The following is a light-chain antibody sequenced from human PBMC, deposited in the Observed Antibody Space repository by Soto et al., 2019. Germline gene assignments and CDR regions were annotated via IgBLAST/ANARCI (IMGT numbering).Light chain of an antibody. CDR2: GAS. Sequence: DIVLTQSPGTLSLSPGERATLSCRASQSVSSSYLAWYQQTPGQAPRLLIYGASIRATGIPDRFSGSGSGTDITLTSSRLEQDDSAVYYCQHYGSSPLTFGGGTKVEIK. CDR3: QHYGSSPLT. CDR1: QSVSSSY. V-gene: IGKV3-20*01. J-gene: IGKJ4*01.